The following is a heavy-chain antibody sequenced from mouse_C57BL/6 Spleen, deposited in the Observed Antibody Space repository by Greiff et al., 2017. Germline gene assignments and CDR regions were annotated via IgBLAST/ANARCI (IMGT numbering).Heavy chain of an antibody. CDR3: ARGILRYAMDY. J-gene: IGHJ4*01. D-gene: IGHD1-1*01. Sequence: VQLQESGPELVKPGASVKISCKASGYAFSSSWMNWVKQRPGKGLEWIGRIYPGDGDTNYNGKFKGKATLTADKSSSTAYMQLSSLTSEDSAVYFCARGILRYAMDYWGQGTSVTVSS. CDR2: IYPGDGDT. V-gene: IGHV1-82*01. CDR1: GYAFSSSW.